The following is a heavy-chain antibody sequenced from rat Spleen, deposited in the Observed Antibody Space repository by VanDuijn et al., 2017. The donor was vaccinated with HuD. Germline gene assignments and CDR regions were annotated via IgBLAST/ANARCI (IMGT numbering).Heavy chain of an antibody. Sequence: EVQLVESGGGLVQPGRSLKLSCAASGFTFTDYNMAWVRQAPKKGLEWVATIIYDGSGTYYRDSVKGRFTISRDNAKSTLYLQMDSLRSEDTATYGWAGAGYGYWGQGVMVTVSS. CDR3: AGAGYGY. J-gene: IGHJ2*01. CDR1: GFTFTDYN. CDR2: IIYDGSGT. V-gene: IGHV5S10*01. D-gene: IGHD1-7*01.